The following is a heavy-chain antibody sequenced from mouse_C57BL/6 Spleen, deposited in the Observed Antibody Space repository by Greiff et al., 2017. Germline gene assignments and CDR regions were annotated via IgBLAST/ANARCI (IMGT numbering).Heavy chain of an antibody. CDR3: TTLWLRRGDYYAMDY. V-gene: IGHV14-4*01. J-gene: IGHJ4*01. D-gene: IGHD2-2*01. CDR1: GFNIKDDY. CDR2: IDPENGDT. Sequence: VQLQQSGAELVRPGASVKLSCTASGFNIKDDYMHWVKQRPEQGLEWIGWIDPENGDTAYASTFQGKATIPVDTSSNTAYLQLSSLTSEDTSVYYCTTLWLRRGDYYAMDYWGPGTSVTVSS.